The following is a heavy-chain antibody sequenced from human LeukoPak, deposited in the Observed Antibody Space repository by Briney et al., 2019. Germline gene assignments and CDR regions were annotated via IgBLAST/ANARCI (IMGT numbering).Heavy chain of an antibody. CDR1: GFTFSSYA. CDR2: IFGSGGSA. Sequence: QPEGSLRLSCTASGFTFSSYAMYWVRQAPGKGLEWVSGIFGSGGSAHYADSVKGRFTISRDNSQNTVYLQMNSLRAEDTAVYYCGKTTTGYSSGRNPAWPVDYWGQGTLVTVSS. CDR3: GKTTTGYSSGRNPAWPVDY. D-gene: IGHD6-19*01. V-gene: IGHV3-23*01. J-gene: IGHJ4*02.